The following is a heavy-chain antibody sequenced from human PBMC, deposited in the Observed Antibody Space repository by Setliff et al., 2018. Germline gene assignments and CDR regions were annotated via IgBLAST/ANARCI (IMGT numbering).Heavy chain of an antibody. CDR2: IYTSGST. D-gene: IGHD6-13*01. CDR1: GGSISSCY. J-gene: IGHJ6*03. CDR3: ARAGGGSSFTAYYYYYYMDV. Sequence: KPSETLSLTCTVSGGSISSCYWSWIRQPAGKGLEWIGRIYTSGSTNYNPSLKSRVTMSVDTSKNQFSLKLSSVTAADTAVYYCARAGGGSSFTAYYYYYYMDVWGKGTTVTVSS. V-gene: IGHV4-4*07.